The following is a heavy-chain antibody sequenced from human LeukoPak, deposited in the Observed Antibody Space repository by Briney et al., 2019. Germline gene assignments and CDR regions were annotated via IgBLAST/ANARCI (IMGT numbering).Heavy chain of an antibody. D-gene: IGHD2-2*01. J-gene: IGHJ4*02. Sequence: ASVKVSSKASGYTFTSYGISWVRQAPGQGLESMGWISAYNGNTNYAQKLQGRVTITTDTSTSTAYMELRSLRSDDTAVYYCARAAGVPAAISSDDWGQGTLVTVSS. CDR1: GYTFTSYG. CDR3: ARAAGVPAAISSDD. V-gene: IGHV1-18*04. CDR2: ISAYNGNT.